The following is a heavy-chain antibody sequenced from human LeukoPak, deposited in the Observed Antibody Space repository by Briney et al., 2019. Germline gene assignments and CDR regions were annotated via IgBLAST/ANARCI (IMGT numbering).Heavy chain of an antibody. CDR2: ISAYNGNT. Sequence: ASVKVSCKASGDTFTSYGISWVRQAPGQGLEWMGWISAYNGNTNYAQKLQGRVTMTTDTSTSTAYMELRSLRSDDTAVYYCARDYGYYDSSGPEDFDYWGQGTLVTVSS. D-gene: IGHD3-22*01. V-gene: IGHV1-18*01. CDR3: ARDYGYYDSSGPEDFDY. CDR1: GDTFTSYG. J-gene: IGHJ4*02.